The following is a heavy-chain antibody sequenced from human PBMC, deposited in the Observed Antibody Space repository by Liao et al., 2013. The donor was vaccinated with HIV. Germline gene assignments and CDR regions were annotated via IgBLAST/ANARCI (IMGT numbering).Heavy chain of an antibody. J-gene: IGHJ4*02. V-gene: IGHV4-59*01. CDR3: ARWLGNNFGVDS. Sequence: QVQLKQWGPGLVKSSETVSLTCTVSGGSINGFYWSWIRQSPGRGLEWIGYIYYTGSTNYNPSFQSRITISVDSAKNQISLKLRSVTAADTATYYCARWLGNNFGVDSWGQGTLVTVSS. D-gene: IGHD5-24*01. CDR1: GGSINGFY. CDR2: IYYTGST.